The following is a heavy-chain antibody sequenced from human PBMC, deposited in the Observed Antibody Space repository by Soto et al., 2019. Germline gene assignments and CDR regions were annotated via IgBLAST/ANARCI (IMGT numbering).Heavy chain of an antibody. D-gene: IGHD3-9*01. J-gene: IGHJ3*02. CDR3: ARFKIDPGAFDI. CDR2: IYYSGST. V-gene: IGHV4-59*01. CDR1: GGSISSYY. Sequence: QVQLQESGPGLVKPSETLSLTCTVSGGSISSYYWSWIRQPPGKGLEWIGYIYYSGSTNYNPSLKSRVTISVDTSKNQFSLKLSSVTAADTAVYYCARFKIDPGAFDIWGQGTMVTVSS.